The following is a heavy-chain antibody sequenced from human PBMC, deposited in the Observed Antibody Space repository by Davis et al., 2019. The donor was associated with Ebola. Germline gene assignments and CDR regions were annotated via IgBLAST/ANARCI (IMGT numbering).Heavy chain of an antibody. CDR1: EFTVSRNY. J-gene: IGHJ6*02. Sequence: GESLKISCAAAEFTVSRNYMTWVCQAPGKGLQWVSTAYMDGTTYYADSVKGRFTVSRHSSENTLYLQMNGLRREDTAVYYCTGNWIYGSGMDVWGPGTTVTVSS. V-gene: IGHV3-53*04. CDR2: AYMDGTT. D-gene: IGHD1-7*01. CDR3: TGNWIYGSGMDV.